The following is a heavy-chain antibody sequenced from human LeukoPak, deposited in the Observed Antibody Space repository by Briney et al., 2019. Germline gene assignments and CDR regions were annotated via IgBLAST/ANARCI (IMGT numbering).Heavy chain of an antibody. Sequence: SVKVSCKASGGTFSSYTISWVRQAPGQGLEWMGRIIPILGIANYAQKFQGRVTITADKSTSTAYMELSSLRSEDTAVYYCASDPRYCSSTSCYRPWGQGTLVTVSP. J-gene: IGHJ5*02. V-gene: IGHV1-69*02. CDR1: GGTFSSYT. D-gene: IGHD2-2*01. CDR2: IIPILGIA. CDR3: ASDPRYCSSTSCYRP.